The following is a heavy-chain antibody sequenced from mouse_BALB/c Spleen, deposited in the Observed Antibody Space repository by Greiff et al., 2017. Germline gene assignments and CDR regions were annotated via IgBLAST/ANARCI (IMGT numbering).Heavy chain of an antibody. CDR2: IYPGDGDT. Sequence: VQLQQSGPELVKPGASVKISCKASGYAFSSSWMNWVKQRPGQGLEWIGRIYPGDGDTNYNGKFKGKATLTADKSSSTAYMQLSSLTSVDSAVYFCARGDYGSPFAYWGQGTLVTVSA. CDR3: ARGDYGSPFAY. CDR1: GYAFSSSW. D-gene: IGHD1-1*01. J-gene: IGHJ3*01. V-gene: IGHV1-82*01.